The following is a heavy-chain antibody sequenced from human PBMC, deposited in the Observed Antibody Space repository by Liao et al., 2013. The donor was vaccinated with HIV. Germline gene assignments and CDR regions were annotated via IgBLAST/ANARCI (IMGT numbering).Heavy chain of an antibody. Sequence: QVQLQESGSGLVKPSETLSLTCTVSGGSISSYYWSWIRQPPGKGLESIGYISYSGGTKYNPSLKNRVTMSVDTTKNQLSLKLNSVTAADTAVYYCARDLPPNYWGQGTLVAVSS. CDR3: ARDLPPNY. CDR1: GGSISSYY. V-gene: IGHV4-59*01. CDR2: ISYSGGT. J-gene: IGHJ4*02.